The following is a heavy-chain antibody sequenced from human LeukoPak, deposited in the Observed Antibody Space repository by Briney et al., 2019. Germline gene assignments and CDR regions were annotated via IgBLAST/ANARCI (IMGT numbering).Heavy chain of an antibody. CDR2: IGSSSSYI. Sequence: PGGSLRLSCAASGFTFSSYSMNWVRQAPGKGLEWASSIGSSSSYIYYADSVKGRFTISRDNAKNSLYLQMNSLRAEDTAVYYCAREAYCGGDCYSIDYWGQGTLVTVSS. CDR3: AREAYCGGDCYSIDY. CDR1: GFTFSSYS. V-gene: IGHV3-21*01. D-gene: IGHD2-21*02. J-gene: IGHJ4*02.